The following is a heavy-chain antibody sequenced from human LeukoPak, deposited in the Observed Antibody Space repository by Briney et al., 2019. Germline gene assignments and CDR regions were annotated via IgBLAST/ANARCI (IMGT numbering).Heavy chain of an antibody. V-gene: IGHV4-4*07. Sequence: PSETLSLTCTVSGGSISSYYWSWIRQPAGKGLEWIGRNHINGNSNYNPSLKSRVTMSVDTSKNQFSLRLSSVTAADTAVYYCARDLGFGEEGYYGMDVWGQGTTVTVSS. J-gene: IGHJ6*02. D-gene: IGHD3-10*01. CDR1: GGSISSYY. CDR2: NHINGNS. CDR3: ARDLGFGEEGYYGMDV.